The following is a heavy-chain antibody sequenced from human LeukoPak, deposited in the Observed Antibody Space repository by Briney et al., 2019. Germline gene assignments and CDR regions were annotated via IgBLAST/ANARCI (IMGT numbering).Heavy chain of an antibody. Sequence: GGSLRLSCAASGFTFSSYGMHWVRQAPGKGLEWVAFIRYDGSNKYYADSVKGRFTISRDNSKNTLYMQMNSLRAEDTAVYYCARYGGSGWVIDNWGQGTLVTVSS. V-gene: IGHV3-30*02. J-gene: IGHJ4*02. CDR2: IRYDGSNK. CDR3: ARYGGSGWVIDN. CDR1: GFTFSSYG. D-gene: IGHD6-19*01.